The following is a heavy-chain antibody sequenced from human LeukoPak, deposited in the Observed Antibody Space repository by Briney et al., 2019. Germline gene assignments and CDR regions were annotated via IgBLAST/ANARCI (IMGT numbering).Heavy chain of an antibody. CDR1: GYTFTSYG. J-gene: IGHJ4*02. V-gene: IGHV1-18*01. Sequence: ASVKVSCKASGYTFTSYGISWVRQAPGQGLEWMGWISAYNGNTNYAQKLQGRVTMTTDTSTSTAYMELRSLRSDDTAVYYCARGLGYQLPTYYFDYWGQGTLVTVSS. CDR2: ISAYNGNT. D-gene: IGHD2-2*01. CDR3: ARGLGYQLPTYYFDY.